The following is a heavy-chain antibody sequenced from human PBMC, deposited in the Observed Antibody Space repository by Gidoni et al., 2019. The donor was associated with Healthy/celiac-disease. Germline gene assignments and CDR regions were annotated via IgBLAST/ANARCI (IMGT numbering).Heavy chain of an antibody. V-gene: IGHV1-69*01. J-gene: IGHJ5*02. CDR3: ARLRMPNNWFDP. CDR2: ISPIFGTA. D-gene: IGHD2-2*01. Sequence: QVQLVQSGAEVQKPGSSVKVSCKASGGTFSSYAISWVQQAPGQGLEWMGGISPIFGTANYAQKFQGRVTITADESTSTAYMELSSLRSEDTAVYYCARLRMPNNWFDPWGQGTLVTVSS. CDR1: GGTFSSYA.